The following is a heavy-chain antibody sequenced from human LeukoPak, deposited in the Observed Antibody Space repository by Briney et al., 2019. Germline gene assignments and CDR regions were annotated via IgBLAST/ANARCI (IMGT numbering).Heavy chain of an antibody. D-gene: IGHD3-22*01. V-gene: IGHV4-59*08. Sequence: SETLSLTCIVSGGSISSDYWTWIRQTPGKGLEWIGHIYYSGDSNYNPSLRSRATISVDTSKNQVSLKLSAVTAADTAVYYCARRTCDYESGGYYYGRGWFDPWGQGTLVTVSS. CDR2: IYYSGDS. CDR3: ARRTCDYESGGYYYGRGWFDP. CDR1: GGSISSDY. J-gene: IGHJ5*02.